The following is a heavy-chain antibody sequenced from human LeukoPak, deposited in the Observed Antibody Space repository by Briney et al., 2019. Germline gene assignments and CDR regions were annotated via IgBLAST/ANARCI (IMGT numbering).Heavy chain of an antibody. CDR2: ISSSGSTI. D-gene: IGHD3-16*01. Sequence: GGSLRLSCAASGFTFSSYEMNWVRQAPGKGLEWVSYISSSGSTIYYADSVKGRFTISRDNAKNSLYPQMNSLRAGDTAVYYCARDAYQVAGSTLNDYWGQGTLVTVSS. CDR3: ARDAYQVAGSTLNDY. CDR1: GFTFSSYE. J-gene: IGHJ4*02. V-gene: IGHV3-48*03.